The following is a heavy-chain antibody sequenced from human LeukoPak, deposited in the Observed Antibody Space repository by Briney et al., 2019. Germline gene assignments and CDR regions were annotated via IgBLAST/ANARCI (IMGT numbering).Heavy chain of an antibody. Sequence: PGGSLRLSCAASGFTFSSYNMNWVRQAPGKGLEWVSSISSSSTYIYYADSVKGRFTISRGNAKNSLYLQMNSLRAEDTAVYYCARVMYYYDSSGYYPIDYWGQGTLVTVSS. CDR3: ARVMYYYDSSGYYPIDY. CDR1: GFTFSSYN. D-gene: IGHD3-22*01. J-gene: IGHJ4*02. CDR2: ISSSSTYI. V-gene: IGHV3-21*01.